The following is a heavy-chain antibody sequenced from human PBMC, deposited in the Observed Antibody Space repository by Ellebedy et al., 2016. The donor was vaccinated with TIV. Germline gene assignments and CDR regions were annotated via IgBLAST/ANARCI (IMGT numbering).Heavy chain of an antibody. J-gene: IGHJ4*02. V-gene: IGHV3-7*01. Sequence: PGGSLRLSCAASGFTFSNYWMSWLRQAPGKGLEWVANIKGDGSEKYYVASVRGRFTISRDNANNSLYLQMNSLRVEDTAVYYCATGGSGLFDKWGRGTLVTVSS. CDR2: IKGDGSEK. CDR3: ATGGSGLFDK. D-gene: IGHD3-10*01. CDR1: GFTFSNYW.